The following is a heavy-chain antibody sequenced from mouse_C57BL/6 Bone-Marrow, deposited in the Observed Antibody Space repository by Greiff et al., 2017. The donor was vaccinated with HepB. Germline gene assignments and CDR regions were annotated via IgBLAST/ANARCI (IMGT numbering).Heavy chain of an antibody. Sequence: VKLVESGPELVKPGASVKISCKASGYAFSSSWMNWVKQRPGKGLEWIGRIYPGDGDTNYNGKFKGKATLTADKSSSTAYMQLSSLTSEDSAVYFCARAFITTVVGYFDYWGQGTTLTVSS. V-gene: IGHV1-82*01. CDR3: ARAFITTVVGYFDY. D-gene: IGHD1-1*01. CDR1: GYAFSSSW. CDR2: IYPGDGDT. J-gene: IGHJ2*01.